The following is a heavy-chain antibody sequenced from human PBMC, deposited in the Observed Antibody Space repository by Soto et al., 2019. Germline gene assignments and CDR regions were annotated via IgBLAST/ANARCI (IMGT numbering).Heavy chain of an antibody. Sequence: EVQLVESGGGLVQPGGSLRLSCAASGFTFSGSWMHWVRQAPGKGLVWVSRINDDGSAPSYADFVKGRFTISRDNAKDTLFLQMSGLRAEDTAVYYCARGILGSGTANDYWGQGTLVTVSS. D-gene: IGHD3-10*01. CDR3: ARGILGSGTANDY. V-gene: IGHV3-74*01. CDR1: GFTFSGSW. J-gene: IGHJ4*02. CDR2: INDDGSAP.